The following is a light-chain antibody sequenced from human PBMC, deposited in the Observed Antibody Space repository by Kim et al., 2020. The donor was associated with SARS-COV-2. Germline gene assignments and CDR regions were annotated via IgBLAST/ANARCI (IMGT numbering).Light chain of an antibody. CDR2: GKN. CDR1: SLRSYY. Sequence: SSELTQDPAVYVALGQTVRITCQGDSLRSYYASWYQQKPGQAPVLVIYGKNSRPSGIPDRFSGSSSGNTASLTITGAQAEDEADYYCNSRDSSGNHLVFGGGTQLTVL. J-gene: IGLJ3*02. V-gene: IGLV3-19*01. CDR3: NSRDSSGNHLV.